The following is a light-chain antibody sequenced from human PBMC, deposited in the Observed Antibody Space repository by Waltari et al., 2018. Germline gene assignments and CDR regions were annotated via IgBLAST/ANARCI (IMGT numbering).Light chain of an antibody. V-gene: IGLV2-23*02. CDR2: EVT. Sequence: QSALTQPASASGSPGQSITISCTGTSSDVGRYNLVSWYQQHPGKAPKLMIFEVTKRPSGVSNRFSGSTSGNTASLTISGLQAEDEADYYCCSYAGSATPYVFGTGTKVTVL. CDR3: CSYAGSATPYV. CDR1: SSDVGRYNL. J-gene: IGLJ1*01.